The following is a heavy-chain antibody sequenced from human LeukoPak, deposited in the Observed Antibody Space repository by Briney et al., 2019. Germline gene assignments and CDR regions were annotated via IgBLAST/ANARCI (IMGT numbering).Heavy chain of an antibody. CDR3: LGYCSRTSCLDAFDI. D-gene: IGHD2-2*01. Sequence: PGGSLRLSCAASGFTFDDYAMHWVRQAPGKGLEWVSGISWNSGSIGYADSVKGRFTISRDNAKNSLYLQMNSLRAEDTAVYYPLGYCSRTSCLDAFDIWGQGTMVTVSS. CDR2: ISWNSGSI. V-gene: IGHV3-9*01. CDR1: GFTFDDYA. J-gene: IGHJ3*02.